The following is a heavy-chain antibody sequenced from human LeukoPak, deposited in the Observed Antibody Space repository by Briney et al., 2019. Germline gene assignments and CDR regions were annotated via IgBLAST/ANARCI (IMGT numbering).Heavy chain of an antibody. CDR3: AREEVGANDY. CDR1: GYTFTGYY. Sequence: GGSLRLSCAASGYTFTGYYMHWVRQAPGQGLEWMGWINPNSGGTNYAQKFQGRVTMTRDTSISTAYMELSRLRSDDTAVYYCAREEVGANDYWGQGTLVTVSS. D-gene: IGHD1-26*01. J-gene: IGHJ4*02. V-gene: IGHV1-2*02. CDR2: INPNSGGT.